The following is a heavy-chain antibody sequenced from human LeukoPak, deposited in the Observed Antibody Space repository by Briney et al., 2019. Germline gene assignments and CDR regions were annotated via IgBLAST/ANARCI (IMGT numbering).Heavy chain of an antibody. V-gene: IGHV3-74*01. CDR1: GFIFRNYW. CDR2: INPNGITT. J-gene: IGHJ4*02. Sequence: GGSLRLSCAASGFIFRNYWMHWVRQAPGKGLVWVARINPNGITTTYTDSVKGRFTISRDNAKNTLYLQMNSLRAEDTAVYYCARDFAGDRDYWGQGTLVTVSS. CDR3: ARDFAGDRDY. D-gene: IGHD4-17*01.